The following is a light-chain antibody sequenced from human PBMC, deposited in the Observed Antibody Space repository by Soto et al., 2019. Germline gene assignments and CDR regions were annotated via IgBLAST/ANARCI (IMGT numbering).Light chain of an antibody. J-gene: IGLJ1*01. CDR3: GSYRSSSTPYV. V-gene: IGLV2-14*01. CDR2: EVS. Sequence: QSVLTQPASVSGSPGQSITISCTGTSSDVGGYNYVSWYQQHPGKAPKLVIYEVSNRPSGFSDRFSASKSGNTASLTISGLQPEDEADYYCGSYRSSSTPYVFGNGTRSPS. CDR1: SSDVGGYNY.